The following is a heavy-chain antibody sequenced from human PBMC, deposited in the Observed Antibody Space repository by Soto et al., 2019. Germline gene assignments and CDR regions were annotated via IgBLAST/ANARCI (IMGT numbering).Heavy chain of an antibody. CDR2: IYYSGST. D-gene: IGHD3-22*01. J-gene: IGHJ5*02. CDR3: AREFDTSGWPSGMQHVRFDP. V-gene: IGHV4-31*03. Sequence: QVQLQESGPGLVKPSQTLSLTCSVSGDSISSGGYYWSWIRQSPGKGLQWIGNIYYSGSTYYNPALTSRLSMSVDTSKNQFSLQLGSVTAADTAVYFCAREFDTSGWPSGMQHVRFDPWGEGTLVTVSS. CDR1: GDSISSGGYY.